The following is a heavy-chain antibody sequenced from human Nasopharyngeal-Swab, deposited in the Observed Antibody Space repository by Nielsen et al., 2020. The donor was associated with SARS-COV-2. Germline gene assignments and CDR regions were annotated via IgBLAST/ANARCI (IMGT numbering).Heavy chain of an antibody. D-gene: IGHD7-27*01. J-gene: IGHJ4*02. CDR3: DREYGTNWQHHFDY. CDR2: IGGSGVKI. CDR1: GFTFSTA. V-gene: IGHV3-23*01. Sequence: GESLKISCAASGFTFSTAMSWVRQAPGKGLECVSGIGGSGVKIYYAESVKGRFTISRDNSKNTLYLQMNSLRAEDTAVYYCDREYGTNWQHHFDYWGQGIPVTVSS.